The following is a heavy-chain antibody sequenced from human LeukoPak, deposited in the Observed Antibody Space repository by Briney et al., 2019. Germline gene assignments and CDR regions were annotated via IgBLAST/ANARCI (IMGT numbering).Heavy chain of an antibody. CDR3: ARGGYYDSSGYYSYYFDY. V-gene: IGHV4-59*01. CDR1: GGCISSYY. D-gene: IGHD3-22*01. CDR2: IYYSGST. J-gene: IGHJ4*02. Sequence: PSETLSLTCTVSGGCISSYYWSWIRQPPGKGLECIGYIYYSGSTNYNPSLKSRVTISVDTSKNQFSLKLSSVTAADTAVYYCARGGYYDSSGYYSYYFDYWGQGTLVTVSS.